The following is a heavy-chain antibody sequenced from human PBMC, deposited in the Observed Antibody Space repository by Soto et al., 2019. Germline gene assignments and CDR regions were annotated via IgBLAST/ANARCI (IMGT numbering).Heavy chain of an antibody. CDR3: EGGNDYATIGY. CDR1: GGSISSRGYY. J-gene: IGHJ4*02. D-gene: IGHD4-17*01. CDR2: ISYSEST. V-gene: IGHV4-31*03. Sequence: PSETLSLTCTVSGGSISSRGYYCSWIRQFPGEGLEWIGYISYSESTDYNPSLKSRVTISADTPKNQFSLKLSSVTAADTAVYYCEGGNDYATIGYWGQGAQVTVYS.